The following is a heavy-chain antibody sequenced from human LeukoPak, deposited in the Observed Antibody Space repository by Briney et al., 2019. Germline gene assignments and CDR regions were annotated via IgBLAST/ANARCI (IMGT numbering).Heavy chain of an antibody. CDR2: ISGSGSST. Sequence: GGSLRLSCAASGFTFSSYAMSWVRQAPGKGLEWVSTISGSGSSTYYADSVKGRFTISRDNSKNTLYLQMNSLRAEDTAVYYCAKMPVSYSSGWSVFDYWGQGNLVTVSS. CDR1: GFTFSSYA. V-gene: IGHV3-23*01. D-gene: IGHD6-19*01. CDR3: AKMPVSYSSGWSVFDY. J-gene: IGHJ4*02.